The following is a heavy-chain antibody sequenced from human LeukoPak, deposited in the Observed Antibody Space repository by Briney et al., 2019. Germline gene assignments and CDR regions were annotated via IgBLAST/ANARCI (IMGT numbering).Heavy chain of an antibody. D-gene: IGHD3-10*01. Sequence: SVKVSCKASGYTFTGHYMHWVRQAPGQGLEWMGWINPNSGGTNYAQKFQGRVTTTRDTSISTAYMELSRLRSDDTAVYYCARAPVTYGSGSYSDYWGQGTLVTVSS. CDR2: INPNSGGT. J-gene: IGHJ4*02. CDR3: ARAPVTYGSGSYSDY. CDR1: GYTFTGHY. V-gene: IGHV1-2*02.